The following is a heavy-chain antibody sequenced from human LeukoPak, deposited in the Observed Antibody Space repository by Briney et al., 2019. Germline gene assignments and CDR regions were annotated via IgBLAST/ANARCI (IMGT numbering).Heavy chain of an antibody. Sequence: ASVKVSCKTSGYTFTRYGISWVRQAPGQGLEWMGWISGYNGNTKYEQKLQGRVTLTTDTSTSTADMELRSLRSDDTAVYYCARHSGVGRRNWFDPWGQGTLVTVSS. CDR1: GYTFTRYG. CDR2: ISGYNGNT. D-gene: IGHD3-10*01. CDR3: ARHSGVGRRNWFDP. J-gene: IGHJ5*02. V-gene: IGHV1-18*01.